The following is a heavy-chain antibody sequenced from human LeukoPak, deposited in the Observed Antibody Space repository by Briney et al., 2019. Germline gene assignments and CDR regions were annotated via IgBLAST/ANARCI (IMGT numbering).Heavy chain of an antibody. CDR3: ARDYCDNPRSGVQPFDY. CDR1: RFPFSSFA. Sequence: GGSLRLSCAASRFPFSSFAFHWVRQAPGKGLEWVAVISHDGSTNHYADSVKGRFTISRDNSNNSLYLQMTSLSAEDTAVYYCARDYCDNPRSGVQPFDYWGQGTLVTVSS. V-gene: IGHV3-30*04. J-gene: IGHJ4*02. CDR2: ISHDGSTN. D-gene: IGHD3-22*01.